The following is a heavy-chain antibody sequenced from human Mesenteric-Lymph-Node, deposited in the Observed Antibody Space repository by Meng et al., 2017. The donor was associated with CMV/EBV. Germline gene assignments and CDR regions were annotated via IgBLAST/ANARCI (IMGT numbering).Heavy chain of an antibody. J-gene: IGHJ5*02. CDR1: SGSFSDYY. Sequence: PVSSGSFSDYYWSWIRQPPGKGLEWIGEINHSGTATSNPSLKSRVTISIDTSKNQFSLRLRSVTAADTAVYYCARGSDWTKFDPWGQGTLVTVSS. CDR3: ARGSDWTKFDP. CDR2: INHSGTA. D-gene: IGHD1/OR15-1a*01. V-gene: IGHV4-34*01.